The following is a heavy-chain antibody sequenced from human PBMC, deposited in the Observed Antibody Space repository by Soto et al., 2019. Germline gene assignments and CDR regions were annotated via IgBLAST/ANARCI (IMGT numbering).Heavy chain of an antibody. D-gene: IGHD2-15*01. Sequence: SQTLSLTCAISGYSVSSNSAAWNWIRQSPSRGLEWLGRTYYRSKWYNDYAVSVKSRITINPDTSKNQFSLQLNSVTPEDTAVYYCAREYCSGGSCYPPYWDYFDYWGQGTLVTVSS. CDR1: GYSVSSNSAA. CDR2: TYYRSKWYN. V-gene: IGHV6-1*01. CDR3: AREYCSGGSCYPPYWDYFDY. J-gene: IGHJ4*02.